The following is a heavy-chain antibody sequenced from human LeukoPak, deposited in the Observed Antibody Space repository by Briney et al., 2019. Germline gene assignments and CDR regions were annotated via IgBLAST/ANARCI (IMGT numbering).Heavy chain of an antibody. D-gene: IGHD3-10*01. CDR2: IYYSGST. Sequence: PSETLSLTCTVSGGSISSSSYYWGWIRQPPGKGLEWIGSIYYSGSTYYNPSLKSRVTMSVDTSKNQFSLKLSSVTAADTAVYYCARTTMVRGRNWFDPWGQGTLVTVSS. V-gene: IGHV4-39*07. CDR1: GGSISSSSYY. CDR3: ARTTMVRGRNWFDP. J-gene: IGHJ5*02.